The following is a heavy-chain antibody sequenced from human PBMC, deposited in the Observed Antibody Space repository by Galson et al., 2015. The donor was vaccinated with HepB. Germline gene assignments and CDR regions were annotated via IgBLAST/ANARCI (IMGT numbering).Heavy chain of an antibody. J-gene: IGHJ4*02. CDR2: IYWDDDK. V-gene: IGHV2-5*02. Sequence: PALVKPTQTLTLTCTFSGFSLSTSGVGVGWIRQPPGKALEWLALIYWDDDKRYSPSLKSRLTITKDTSKNQVVLTMTNMDPVDTATYYCAHSIAAAGRYYFDYWGQGTLVTVSS. D-gene: IGHD6-13*01. CDR3: AHSIAAAGRYYFDY. CDR1: GFSLSTSGVG.